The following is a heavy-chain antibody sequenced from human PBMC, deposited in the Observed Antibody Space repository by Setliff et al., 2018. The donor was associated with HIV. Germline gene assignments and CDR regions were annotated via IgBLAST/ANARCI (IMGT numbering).Heavy chain of an antibody. CDR3: ARVQRGRGYSHGRWYFDL. J-gene: IGHJ2*01. D-gene: IGHD5-18*01. Sequence: PSETLSLTCSVSGDSIRSTNSYWGWIRQPPGKTLEWIGTIYYTGSAFYNPSLKSRVTISVDTSKSQFSLRLSVVTAADTAIYYCARVQRGRGYSHGRWYFDLWGRGTLVTVSS. V-gene: IGHV4-39*07. CDR1: GDSIRSTNSY. CDR2: IYYTGSA.